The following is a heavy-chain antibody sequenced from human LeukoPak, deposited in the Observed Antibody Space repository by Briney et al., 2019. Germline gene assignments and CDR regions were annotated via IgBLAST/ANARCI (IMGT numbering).Heavy chain of an antibody. CDR1: GYTLTELS. J-gene: IGHJ4*02. Sequence: EASVKVSCTVSGYTLTELSMHWVRQAPGKGLEWMGGFDPEDGETIYAQKFQGRVTMTEDTSTDTAYMELSSLRSEDTAVYYCASHYGSGSYYFPYWGQGTLVTVSS. CDR2: FDPEDGET. D-gene: IGHD3-10*01. CDR3: ASHYGSGSYYFPY. V-gene: IGHV1-24*01.